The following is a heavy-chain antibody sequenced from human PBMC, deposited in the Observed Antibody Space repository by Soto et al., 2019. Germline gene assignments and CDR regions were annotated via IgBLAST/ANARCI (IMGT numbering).Heavy chain of an antibody. CDR2: IIPSCGDT. CDR1: GYTFTKYH. D-gene: IGHD6-19*01. V-gene: IGHV1-46*01. CDR3: ARVQAYTSGWNVDEYYYYAMDV. Sequence: AASVKFSCKASGYTFTKYHLHWVRQAPGQGLECMGIIIPSCGDTSYAQKFQGRVAMTSXXXXSXXXMXLSXLRXDDTAVYYCARVQAYTSGWNVDEYYYYAMDVWG. J-gene: IGHJ6*02.